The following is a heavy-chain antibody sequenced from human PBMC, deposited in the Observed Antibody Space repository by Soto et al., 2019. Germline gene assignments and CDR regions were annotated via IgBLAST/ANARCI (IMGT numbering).Heavy chain of an antibody. CDR3: ARLGHPGH. CDR1: GGSLRNSV. Sequence: QVQLVQSGAEVKKPGSSVKVSCTASGGSLRNSVISWVRQAPAQRLEWMGGVIPILGTANYAQKFQGRVTMTADEATSTAYMDLSSPRPDDTAVYYCARLGHPGHWGPGTLVIVSS. V-gene: IGHV1-69*01. CDR2: VIPILGTA. J-gene: IGHJ4*02.